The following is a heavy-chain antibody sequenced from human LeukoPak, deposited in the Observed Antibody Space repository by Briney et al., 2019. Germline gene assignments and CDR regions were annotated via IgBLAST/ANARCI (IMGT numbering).Heavy chain of an antibody. CDR1: GFILSTYW. J-gene: IGHJ5*01. CDR2: IRGSGVST. Sequence: GGSLRLSCAASGFILSTYWMSWVRQAPGKGLEWVSGIRGSGVSTYYADSVKGRFTISRDNSKNTLYLQMNSLRAEDTAVYYCAKDRHAPGRYCSSTTCFPFDSWGQGTLVTVSS. CDR3: AKDRHAPGRYCSSTTCFPFDS. V-gene: IGHV3-23*01. D-gene: IGHD2-2*01.